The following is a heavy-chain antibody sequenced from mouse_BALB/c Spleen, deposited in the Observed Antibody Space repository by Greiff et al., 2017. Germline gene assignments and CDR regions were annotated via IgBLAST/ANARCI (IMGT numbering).Heavy chain of an antibody. CDR3: ARDDYDGSWFAY. CDR1: GFTFSSYA. V-gene: IGHV5-9-4*01. Sequence: EVKLMESGGGLVKPGGSLKLSCAASGFTFSSYAMSWVRQSPEKRLEWVAEISSGGSYTYYPDTVTGLFTISRDNAKNTLYLEMSSLRSEDTAMYYCARDDYDGSWFAYWGQGTLVTVSA. CDR2: ISSGGSYT. D-gene: IGHD2-4*01. J-gene: IGHJ3*01.